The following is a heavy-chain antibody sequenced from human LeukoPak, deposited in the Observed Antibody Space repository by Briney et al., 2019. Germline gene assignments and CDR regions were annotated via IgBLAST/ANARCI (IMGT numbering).Heavy chain of an antibody. Sequence: GASVKVSCKASGYTFTSYYMHWVRQAPGQGLEWMGIINPSGGSTSYAQKFQGRVTMTRDMSTSTAYMELSSLRSEDTAVYYCATDLEYSSGWYGLGRTKWGQGTLVTVSS. CDR2: INPSGGST. V-gene: IGHV1-46*01. CDR1: GYTFTSYY. CDR3: ATDLEYSSGWYGLGRTK. D-gene: IGHD6-19*01. J-gene: IGHJ4*02.